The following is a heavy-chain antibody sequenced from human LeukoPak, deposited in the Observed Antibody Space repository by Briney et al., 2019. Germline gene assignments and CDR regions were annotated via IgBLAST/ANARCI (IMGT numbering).Heavy chain of an antibody. V-gene: IGHV7-4-1*02. D-gene: IGHD3-10*01. Sequence: GASVKVSCKASGYTFTSYAMNWVRQAPGQGLEWMGWINTNTGNPTYAQGFTGRFVFSLGTSVSTAYLQISSLKAEDTAVYYCARETGRFGELKKPFDYWGQGTLVTVSS. CDR3: ARETGRFGELKKPFDY. J-gene: IGHJ4*02. CDR2: INTNTGNP. CDR1: GYTFTSYA.